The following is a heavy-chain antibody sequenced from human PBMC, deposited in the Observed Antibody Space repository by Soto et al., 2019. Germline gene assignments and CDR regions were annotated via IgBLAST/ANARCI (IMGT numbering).Heavy chain of an antibody. CDR2: ISYDGSNK. D-gene: IGHD3-10*01. V-gene: IGHV3-30*18. Sequence: WVSRRRSCSASRFSFSTYGMHWARQAPGKGLECVAFISYDGSNKYYADSVKGRFTISRDNSKNTLYLQMNSLRAEDTAVYYCAKPDGGSGSYPFKYYFDYCGQGTLITVSS. J-gene: IGHJ4*02. CDR3: AKPDGGSGSYPFKYYFDY. CDR1: RFSFSTYG.